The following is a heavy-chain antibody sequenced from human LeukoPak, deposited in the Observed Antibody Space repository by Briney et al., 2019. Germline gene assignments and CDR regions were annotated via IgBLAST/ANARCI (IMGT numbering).Heavy chain of an antibody. J-gene: IGHJ3*01. Sequence: SETLSLTCTVSGVSISSGNFYWSWIRQSAGKGLEWIGHVYSTGNTKYNPSLKSRVTISADTSKNQISLRLGSVTAADTAMFYCARDGDAVSAAIAGAFDLWGRGTMVTVSS. V-gene: IGHV4-61*09. CDR2: VYSTGNT. CDR1: GVSISSGNFY. D-gene: IGHD2-2*01. CDR3: ARDGDAVSAAIAGAFDL.